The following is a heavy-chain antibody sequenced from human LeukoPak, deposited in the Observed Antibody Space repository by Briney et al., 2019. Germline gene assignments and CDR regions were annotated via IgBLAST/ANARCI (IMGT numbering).Heavy chain of an antibody. CDR1: GGSISSGGYY. J-gene: IGHJ4*02. CDR3: AKHGSSLFFDY. D-gene: IGHD6-13*01. CDR2: ISYSGST. Sequence: SETLSLTCTVSGGSISSGGYYWSWIRQHPGKGLECIGYISYSGSTYYNPSLTSRVTISVDTSKNQFSLKLSSVTAADTAVYYCAKHGSSLFFDYWGQGTLVTVSS. V-gene: IGHV4-31*03.